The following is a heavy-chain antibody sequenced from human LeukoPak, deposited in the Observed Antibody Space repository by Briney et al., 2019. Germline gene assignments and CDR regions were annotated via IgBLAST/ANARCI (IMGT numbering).Heavy chain of an antibody. CDR3: ARLGAQFIDY. J-gene: IGHJ4*02. V-gene: IGHV5-51*01. Sequence: GESLKISCKMSGYDYTHTYIGWVRQQPGKGLEWMGIIYLGDSDTTYSPSVQGQVTISVDKSISTAYLHWSSLKASDTAICYCARLGAQFIDYWGQGTLVTVSS. D-gene: IGHD3-16*01. CDR2: IYLGDSDT. CDR1: GYDYTHTY.